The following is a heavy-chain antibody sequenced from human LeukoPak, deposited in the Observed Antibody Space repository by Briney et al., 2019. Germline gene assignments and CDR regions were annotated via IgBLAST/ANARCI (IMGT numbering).Heavy chain of an antibody. V-gene: IGHV3-21*01. CDR2: ISSSSSSYI. CDR1: GLAFSSFS. J-gene: IGHJ3*02. Sequence: VGSLRLSCAASGLAFSSFSMNCVCEAPRKGLEGASSISSSSSSYIYYADSVTGRFTSSKDNAKNSMYLQMNSLRAEDTAVYYCARDRAPEAFDIWGQGAMVTVAS. CDR3: ARDRAPEAFDI. D-gene: IGHD1-14*01.